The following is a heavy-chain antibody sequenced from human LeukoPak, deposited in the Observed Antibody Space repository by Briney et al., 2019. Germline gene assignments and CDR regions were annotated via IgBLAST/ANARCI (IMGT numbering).Heavy chain of an antibody. CDR3: ARGMVVAANGGFDY. D-gene: IGHD2-15*01. J-gene: IGHJ4*02. CDR1: GGSFSGCY. Sequence: PSETLSLTCAVYGGSFSGCYWSWIRQPPGKGLEWIGEINHSGSTNYNPSLRSRVTISVDTSKNQFSLKLSSVTAADTAVYYCARGMVVAANGGFDYWGQGTLVTVSS. CDR2: INHSGST. V-gene: IGHV4-34*01.